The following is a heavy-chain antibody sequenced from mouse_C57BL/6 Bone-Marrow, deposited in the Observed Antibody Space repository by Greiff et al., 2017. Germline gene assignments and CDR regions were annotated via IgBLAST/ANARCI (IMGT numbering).Heavy chain of an antibody. CDR2: IDPENGDT. D-gene: IGHD2-5*01. CDR3: TTYDYSNYYAMDY. CDR1: GFNIKDDY. V-gene: IGHV14-4*01. Sequence: VQLQQSGAELVRPGASVKLSCTASGFNIKDDYMHWVKQRPEQGLEWIGWIDPENGDTEYASKFQGKATITADTSSNTAYLQLSSLTSEDTAVYYCTTYDYSNYYAMDYWGQGTSVTVSS. J-gene: IGHJ4*01.